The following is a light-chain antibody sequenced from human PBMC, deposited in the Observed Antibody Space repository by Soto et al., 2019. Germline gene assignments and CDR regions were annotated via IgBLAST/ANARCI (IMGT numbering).Light chain of an antibody. Sequence: DIQMTQSPTSVSASAGERVTSTCRASQVISSWLAWYQQKPGKAPKLLIYAASSLQSGVPSRFSGGGSGTDFTLTISSLQPEDFATYYCQQVNVYPSTFGGGTKVDIK. CDR2: AAS. CDR1: QVISSW. CDR3: QQVNVYPST. J-gene: IGKJ4*01. V-gene: IGKV1-12*02.